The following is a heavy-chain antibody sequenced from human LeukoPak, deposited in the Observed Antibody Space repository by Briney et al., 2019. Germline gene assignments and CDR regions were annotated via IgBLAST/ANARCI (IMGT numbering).Heavy chain of an antibody. CDR3: AREGLGGY. CDR2: IYTSGST. CDR1: GGSISSGSYY. Sequence: PSQTLSLTCTVSGGSISSGSYYWSWIRQPAGKGLEWIGRIYTSGSTNYNPSLKSRVTISVDTSKNQFSLKLSSVTAADTAVYYCAREGLGGYWGQGTLVTVSS. V-gene: IGHV4-61*02. D-gene: IGHD1-26*01. J-gene: IGHJ4*02.